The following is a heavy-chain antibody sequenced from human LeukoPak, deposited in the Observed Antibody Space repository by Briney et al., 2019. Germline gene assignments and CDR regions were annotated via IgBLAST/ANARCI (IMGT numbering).Heavy chain of an antibody. J-gene: IGHJ4*02. D-gene: IGHD2-15*01. V-gene: IGHV4-31*03. CDR2: IYYSGST. CDR1: GGSISSGGYY. CDR3: ARDRGVVGTLDY. Sequence: PSETLSLTCTVSGGSISSGGYYWSWIRQHPGKGLEWIGYIYYSGSTYYNPSLKSRVTISVDTSKNQFSLKLSSVTAADTAVYYCARDRGVVGTLDYWGQGTLVTVSS.